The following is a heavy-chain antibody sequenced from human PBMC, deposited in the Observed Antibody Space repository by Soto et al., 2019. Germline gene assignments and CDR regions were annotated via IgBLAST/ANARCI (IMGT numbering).Heavy chain of an antibody. Sequence: PSETLSLTCTVSGDSIRGYYWSWIRQPPGKGLEWIGYIYSSGNTKYNPSLKSRVTISVDTSKNQFSLRVTSMTAADTAVYYCARVQYGDYGPGDDWGQGTLVTVSS. CDR1: GDSIRGYY. J-gene: IGHJ4*02. CDR2: IYSSGNT. D-gene: IGHD4-17*01. CDR3: ARVQYGDYGPGDD. V-gene: IGHV4-59*01.